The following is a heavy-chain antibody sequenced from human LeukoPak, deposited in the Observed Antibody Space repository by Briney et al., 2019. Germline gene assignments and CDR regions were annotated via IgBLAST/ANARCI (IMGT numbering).Heavy chain of an antibody. J-gene: IGHJ6*02. CDR3: AYSYGLYYYGMDV. V-gene: IGHV4-61*01. CDR1: GGSVSSGSYY. CDR2: IYYSGST. D-gene: IGHD5-18*01. Sequence: PSETLSLTCTVSGGSVSSGSYYWSWIRQPPGKGLEWIGYIYYSGSTNYNPSLESRVTISVDTSKNQFSLKLSSVTAADTAVYYCAYSYGLYYYGMDVWGQGTTVTVSS.